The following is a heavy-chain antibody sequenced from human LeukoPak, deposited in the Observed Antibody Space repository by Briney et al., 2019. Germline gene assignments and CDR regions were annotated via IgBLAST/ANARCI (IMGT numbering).Heavy chain of an antibody. CDR3: ARVVKGYCSSTSCPNWFDP. CDR1: GYTFTSYG. D-gene: IGHD2-2*01. Sequence: ASVKVSCKASGYTFTSYGISWVRQAPGQGLEWMGWMNPKTGNTGFSQKFQGRVTMTTDTSTSTAYMELRSLRSDDTAVYYCARVVKGYCSSTSCPNWFDPWGQGTLVTVSS. J-gene: IGHJ5*02. V-gene: IGHV1-18*01. CDR2: MNPKTGNT.